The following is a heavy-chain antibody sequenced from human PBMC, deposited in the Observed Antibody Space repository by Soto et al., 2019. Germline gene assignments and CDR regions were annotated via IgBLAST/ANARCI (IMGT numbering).Heavy chain of an antibody. Sequence: QVQLQESGPGLVKPSETLSLTCTVSGGSISSYYWSWIRQPPGKGLEWIGYIYYSGSTNYNPSLKSRVTISVDTSKNQFSLKLSSVTAADTAVYYCACRLRSGGSGDYWGQGTLVTVSS. J-gene: IGHJ4*02. CDR2: IYYSGST. CDR3: ACRLRSGGSGDY. CDR1: GGSISSYY. V-gene: IGHV4-59*01. D-gene: IGHD3-3*01.